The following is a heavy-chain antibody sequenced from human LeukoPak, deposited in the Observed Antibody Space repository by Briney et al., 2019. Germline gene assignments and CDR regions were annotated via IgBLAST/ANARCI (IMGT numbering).Heavy chain of an antibody. V-gene: IGHV3-7*03. D-gene: IGHD6-19*01. Sequence: GGSLRLSCAVSGFNFRDHWMDWVRQAPGKGLQWVGHIKNDGSETYYLDSLKGRFSISRDNTNNALYLRMNSLRVEDTAVYYCVKNDGWFHLAQWGQGTLVTVSS. CDR2: IKNDGSET. J-gene: IGHJ4*02. CDR1: GFNFRDHW. CDR3: VKNDGWFHLAQ.